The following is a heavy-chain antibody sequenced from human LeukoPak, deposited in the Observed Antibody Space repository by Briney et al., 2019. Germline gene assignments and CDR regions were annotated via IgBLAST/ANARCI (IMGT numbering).Heavy chain of an antibody. D-gene: IGHD3-10*01. V-gene: IGHV3-21*01. CDR2: ISSSSSYI. J-gene: IGHJ4*02. Sequence: PGGSLRLSCAASGFTFSSYSMNWVRQAPGKGLEWVSSISSSSSYIYYADSVKGRFTISRDNAKNSLYLQMNSLRAEDTAVYYCARETGRRNTMVRGVTPFDYWGQGTLVTVSS. CDR3: ARETGRRNTMVRGVTPFDY. CDR1: GFTFSSYS.